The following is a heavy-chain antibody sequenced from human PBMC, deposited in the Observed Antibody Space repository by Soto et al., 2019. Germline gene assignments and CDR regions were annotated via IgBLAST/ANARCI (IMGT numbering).Heavy chain of an antibody. V-gene: IGHV1-8*01. CDR3: ARGITLCGVVHG. CDR2: MNPNSGNT. J-gene: IGHJ4*02. Sequence: QVQLVQSGAEVKKPGASVKVSCKASGYTFTSYDINWVRQATGQGLEWMGWMNPNSGNTGYAQKFQGRVTMTRNTSISTADMELSSLRSEDTDVYYCARGITLCGVVHGWGKGTLVTVYS. D-gene: IGHD3-3*01. CDR1: GYTFTSYD.